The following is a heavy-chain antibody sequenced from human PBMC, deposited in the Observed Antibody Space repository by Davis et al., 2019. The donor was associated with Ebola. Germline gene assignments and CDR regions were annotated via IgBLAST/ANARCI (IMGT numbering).Heavy chain of an antibody. CDR2: IGTAGDT. Sequence: GESLKISCAASGFTFSSYAMSWVRQAPGKGLEWVSAIGTAGDTYYPGSVKGRFTISRDNAKNSLYLQMNSLRAEDTAVYYCARRMRGQSPLDYWGQGTLVTVSS. J-gene: IGHJ4*02. V-gene: IGHV3-23*01. CDR1: GFTFSSYA. D-gene: IGHD3-16*01. CDR3: ARRMRGQSPLDY.